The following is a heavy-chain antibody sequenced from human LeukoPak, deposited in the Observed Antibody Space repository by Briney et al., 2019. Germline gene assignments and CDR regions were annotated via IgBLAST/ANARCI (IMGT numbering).Heavy chain of an antibody. V-gene: IGHV4-39*07. J-gene: IGHJ6*02. CDR1: GGSISSSSYY. CDR2: IYYSGST. CDR3: ARGQQLVQGWLYYYYGMDV. D-gene: IGHD6-13*01. Sequence: SETLSLTCTVSGGSISSSSYYWGWIRQPPGKGLEWIGSIYYSGSTYYNPSLKSRVTISVDTSKNQFSLKLSSVTAADTAVYYCARGQQLVQGWLYYYYGMDVWGQGTTVTVSS.